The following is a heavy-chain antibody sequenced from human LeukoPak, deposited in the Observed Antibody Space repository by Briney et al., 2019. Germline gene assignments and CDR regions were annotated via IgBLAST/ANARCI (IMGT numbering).Heavy chain of an antibody. CDR3: AREDYLNWFDP. J-gene: IGHJ5*02. V-gene: IGHV4-31*03. D-gene: IGHD3-10*01. Sequence: PSETLSLTCTLSGGSISSGGYYWSWIRQHPGKGLEWIGYIYYSGSTYYNPSLKSRVTISVDTSKNQFSLKLSSVTAADTAVYYSAREDYLNWFDPWGQGTLVTVSS. CDR2: IYYSGST. CDR1: GGSISSGGYY.